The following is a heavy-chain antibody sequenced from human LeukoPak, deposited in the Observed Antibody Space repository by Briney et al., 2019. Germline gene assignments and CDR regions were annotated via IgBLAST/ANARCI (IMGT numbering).Heavy chain of an antibody. CDR3: ARDYDFGVGFSDY. Sequence: GGSLRLSCAASGFTFSSYEMNWVRQAPGKGLEWVSYISSSGSTIYYADSVKGRFTISRDNAKNSLYLQMNSLRAEDTTVYYCARDYDFGVGFSDYWGQGTLVTVSS. CDR2: ISSSGSTI. J-gene: IGHJ4*02. V-gene: IGHV3-48*03. CDR1: GFTFSSYE. D-gene: IGHD3-3*01.